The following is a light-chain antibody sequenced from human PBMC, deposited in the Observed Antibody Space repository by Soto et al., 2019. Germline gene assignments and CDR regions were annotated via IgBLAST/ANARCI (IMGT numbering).Light chain of an antibody. CDR2: GAS. CDR1: QGINNY. CDR3: EKYNSAPPT. Sequence: DIQMTQSPSSLSASVGDRVTITRRASQGINNYLAWYQQKPGKVPKLLIYGASTLQSGAPSRFSGSGSATDFTLTISSLQPEDVATYYCEKYNSAPPTFGPGTRLEIK. V-gene: IGKV1-27*01. J-gene: IGKJ5*01.